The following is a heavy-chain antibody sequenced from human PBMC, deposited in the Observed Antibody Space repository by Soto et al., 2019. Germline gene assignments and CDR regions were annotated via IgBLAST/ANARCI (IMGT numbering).Heavy chain of an antibody. J-gene: IGHJ4*02. CDR3: VRTSLVVAVATREDF. V-gene: IGHV3-74*01. Sequence: GGSLRLSCAASGFTFSNYWLHWVRQAPGKGLVWVSRIDSDGSRITYADFVKGRFTISRDNAKNTVYLHMNSLTAEDTAVYYCVRTSLVVAVATREDFWGQGTLVTVSS. CDR2: IDSDGSRI. D-gene: IGHD2-15*01. CDR1: GFTFSNYW.